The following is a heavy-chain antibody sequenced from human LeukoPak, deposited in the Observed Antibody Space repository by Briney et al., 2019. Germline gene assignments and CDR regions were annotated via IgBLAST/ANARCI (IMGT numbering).Heavy chain of an antibody. J-gene: IGHJ4*02. V-gene: IGHV4-38-2*02. CDR1: GYSISSGYY. Sequence: SKTLSLTCTVSGYSISSGYYWGWIRQPPGKGLEWIGYIYYSGNSNYNPSLKSRVTISVDTSKNQFSLKLSSVTAADTAVYYCAREAYYDRHAAYDHWGQGTLVTVSS. CDR3: AREAYYDRHAAYDH. CDR2: IYYSGNS. D-gene: IGHD3-22*01.